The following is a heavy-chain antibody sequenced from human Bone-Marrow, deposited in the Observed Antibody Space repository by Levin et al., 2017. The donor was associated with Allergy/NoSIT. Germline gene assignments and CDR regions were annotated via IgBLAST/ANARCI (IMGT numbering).Heavy chain of an antibody. J-gene: IGHJ3*01. CDR3: AKGYSSSWSSRVAFGV. CDR1: GASISSYY. D-gene: IGHD6-13*01. V-gene: IGHV4-4*09. Sequence: SETLSLTCSVSGASISSYYWNWIRQSPGQGLEWLGYIYHSGGTNYNPSLGGRVTISIDTSKNQVSLNLNSVTVADTAVYYCAKGYSSSWSSRVAFGVWGQGTMVTVSS. CDR2: IYHSGGT.